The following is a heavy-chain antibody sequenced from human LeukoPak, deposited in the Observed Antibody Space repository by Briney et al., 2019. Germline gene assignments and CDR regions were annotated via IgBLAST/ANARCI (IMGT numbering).Heavy chain of an antibody. CDR1: GGSISSGGHS. CDR3: ARAWGFREDWFFDL. J-gene: IGHJ2*01. CDR2: IYFSGTT. D-gene: IGHD5-24*01. V-gene: IGHV4-30-2*01. Sequence: SETLSLTCAVSGGSISSGGHSWSWIRQPPGKDLEWIGNIYFSGTTFHNPSLESRVILSVDNSNNRFSLTLTSVTAADTAVYYCARAWGFREDWFFDLWGRGALVTVSS.